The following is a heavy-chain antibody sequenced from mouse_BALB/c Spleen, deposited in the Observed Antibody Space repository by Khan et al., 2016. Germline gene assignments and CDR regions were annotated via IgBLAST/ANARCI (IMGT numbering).Heavy chain of an antibody. CDR2: IRLKSENYAT. V-gene: IGHV6-3*02. D-gene: IGHD2-2*01. CDR3: TVGYGWGAMDY. CDR1: GFTFSSYW. Sequence: EVKLEVSGGGLVQPGGSMKLSCVASGFTFSSYWMSWVRQSPEKGLEWVAQIRLKSENYATHYAESVRGKFTISRDDSKSRLYLQMNSLRFEDTGIYYCTVGYGWGAMDYWGQGTSVTVSS. J-gene: IGHJ4*01.